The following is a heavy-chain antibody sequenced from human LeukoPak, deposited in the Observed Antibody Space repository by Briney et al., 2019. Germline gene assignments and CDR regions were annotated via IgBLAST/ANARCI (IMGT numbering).Heavy chain of an antibody. D-gene: IGHD2-2*01. CDR3: ARHAGSFDI. CDR1: GGSFSGYY. J-gene: IGHJ3*02. CDR2: INHSGST. Sequence: SETLSLTCAVYGGSFSGYYWSWIRQPPGKGLEWIGEINHSGSTNYNPSLKSRVTISVDTSKNHFSLKLSSVTAADTAVYYCARHAGSFDIWGQGTMVTVSS. V-gene: IGHV4-34*01.